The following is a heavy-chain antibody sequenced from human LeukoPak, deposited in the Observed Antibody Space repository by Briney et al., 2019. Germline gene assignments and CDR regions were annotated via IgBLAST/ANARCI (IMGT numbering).Heavy chain of an antibody. CDR3: ARVVISAERRAFDI. D-gene: IGHD1-26*01. V-gene: IGHV1-2*02. Sequence: ASVKVSCKASGYTFTGYYMHWVRQAPGQGLEWMGWINPNSGGTNYAQKFQGRVTMTTDTSTSTAYMELRSLRSDDTAVYYCARVVISAERRAFDIWGQGTMVTVSS. CDR2: INPNSGGT. J-gene: IGHJ3*02. CDR1: GYTFTGYY.